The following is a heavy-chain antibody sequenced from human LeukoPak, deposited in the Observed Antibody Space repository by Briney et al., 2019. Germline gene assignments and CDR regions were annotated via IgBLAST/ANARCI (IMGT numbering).Heavy chain of an antibody. Sequence: ASVKVSCKASGGTFSSYAISWVRQAPGQGLEWMGGIIPIFGTANYAQKFQGRVTITADESTSTAYMELSSLRSEDTAVYYCARELEPQHYYYYYGMDVWGQGTTVTVSS. CDR2: IIPIFGTA. D-gene: IGHD1-14*01. CDR1: GGTFSSYA. J-gene: IGHJ6*02. CDR3: ARELEPQHYYYYYGMDV. V-gene: IGHV1-69*01.